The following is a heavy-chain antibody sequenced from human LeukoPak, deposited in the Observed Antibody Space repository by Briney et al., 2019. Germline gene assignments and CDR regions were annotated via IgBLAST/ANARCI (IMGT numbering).Heavy chain of an antibody. V-gene: IGHV3-30*18. CDR2: ISYDGSNK. Sequence: PGGSLRLSCAASGFTFTSYGLLWVRQAPGKGLEWVAVISYDGSNKNYADSVKGRFTISRDNSKNTLYLQMNSLRAEDTAVYYCAKDSDQWPQPSCFDYWGQGTLVTVSS. CDR1: GFTFTSYG. CDR3: AKDSDQWPQPSCFDY. J-gene: IGHJ4*02. D-gene: IGHD6-19*01.